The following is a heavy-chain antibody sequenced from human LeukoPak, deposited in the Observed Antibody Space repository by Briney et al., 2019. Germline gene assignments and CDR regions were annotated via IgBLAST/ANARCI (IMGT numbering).Heavy chain of an antibody. J-gene: IGHJ4*02. CDR2: ISGSGGRT. Sequence: GGSLRLSCAASGFTFSSYAMSWVRQAPGKGLEWVSAISGSGGRTYYTASVKGRFTISRDNSKNPLYLQMNSLSAEDTAVYYCAKGSSIAVGDTPFDSWGQGTLVTVSS. V-gene: IGHV3-23*01. CDR3: AKGSSIAVGDTPFDS. D-gene: IGHD6-19*01. CDR1: GFTFSSYA.